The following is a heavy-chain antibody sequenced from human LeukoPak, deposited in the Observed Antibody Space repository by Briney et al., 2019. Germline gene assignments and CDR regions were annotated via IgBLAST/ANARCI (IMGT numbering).Heavy chain of an antibody. J-gene: IGHJ4*02. CDR2: IYTSGST. CDR3: ARDGLSYDSSGYYPDYFDY. V-gene: IGHV4-4*07. CDR1: GGSISSYY. Sequence: SETLSLTCTVSGGSISSYYWSWIRQPAGKGLEWIGRIYTSGSTNYNPSLKSRVTMSVDTSKNQFSLKLSSVTAADTAVYYCARDGLSYDSSGYYPDYFDYWGQGTLVTVSP. D-gene: IGHD3-22*01.